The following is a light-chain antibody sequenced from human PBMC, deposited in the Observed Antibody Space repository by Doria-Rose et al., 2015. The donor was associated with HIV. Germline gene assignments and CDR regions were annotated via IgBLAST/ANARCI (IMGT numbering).Light chain of an antibody. CDR3: QQYYDTPS. J-gene: IGKJ3*01. CDR2: WAS. CDR1: QSLLYTSKNY. V-gene: IGKV4-1*01. Sequence: EIVMTQSPESLGMSLGERATLNCKSNQSLLYTSKNYLAWYQQKPGQPPKLLIYWASTRQSGVPARFSGSGSGTDFTLTTSSLEAEDVAVYYCQQYYDTPSFGPGTTVDIK.